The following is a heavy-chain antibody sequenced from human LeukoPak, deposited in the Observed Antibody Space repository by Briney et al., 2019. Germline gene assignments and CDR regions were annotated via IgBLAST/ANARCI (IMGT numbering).Heavy chain of an antibody. V-gene: IGHV3-30*04. CDR2: ISYDGSNE. CDR1: GFTFSSYA. D-gene: IGHD3-10*01. CDR3: TREGGRITMVRGEKYFDY. Sequence: GGSLRLSCAASGFTFSSYAMHWVRQAPGKGLEWVAVISYDGSNEYYADSVKGRFTISRDNSKNTLYLQMNSLKTEDTAVYYCTREGGRITMVRGEKYFDYWGQGTLVTVSS. J-gene: IGHJ4*02.